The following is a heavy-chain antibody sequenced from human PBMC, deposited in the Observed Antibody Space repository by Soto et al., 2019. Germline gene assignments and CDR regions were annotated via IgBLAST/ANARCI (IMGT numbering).Heavy chain of an antibody. D-gene: IGHD6-13*01. Sequence: SETLSLTCAVYGGSFSGYYWSWIRQPPGKGLEWIGEINHSGSTNYNPSLKSRVTISVDTSKNQFSLKLSSVTAADTAVYYCARAYPSSSWYGPFDIWGQGTMVTVSS. J-gene: IGHJ3*02. V-gene: IGHV4-34*01. CDR3: ARAYPSSSWYGPFDI. CDR1: GGSFSGYY. CDR2: INHSGST.